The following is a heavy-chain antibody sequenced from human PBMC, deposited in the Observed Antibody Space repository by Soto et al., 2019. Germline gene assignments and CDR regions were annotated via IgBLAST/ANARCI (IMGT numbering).Heavy chain of an antibody. D-gene: IGHD3-22*01. Sequence: QVQLQESGPGLVKPSQTLSLTCTVSGGSISSGNNYWSLIRQHPGKGLEWIGYIFYSGSTYYNPSLKSRVTISVDTSKNQFSLKLSSVTAADTAVYYCAKYNNSGSHAFDIWGQGTMVTVSS. V-gene: IGHV4-31*03. CDR2: IFYSGST. CDR3: AKYNNSGSHAFDI. J-gene: IGHJ3*02. CDR1: GGSISSGNNY.